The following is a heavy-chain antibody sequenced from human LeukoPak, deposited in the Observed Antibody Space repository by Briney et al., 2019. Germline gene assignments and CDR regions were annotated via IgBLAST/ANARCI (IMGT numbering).Heavy chain of an antibody. Sequence: GSLRLSCTASGFTFSSYSMNWVRQAPGKGLEWIGEIYHSGRTNYNPSLKSRLTILVEKSKNQFSLKLSSVTAADTAVYYCARDLMVRGVDVDYWGQGTLVTVSS. CDR2: IYHSGRT. CDR3: ARDLMVRGVDVDY. D-gene: IGHD3-10*01. CDR1: GFTFSSYSM. V-gene: IGHV4-4*02. J-gene: IGHJ4*02.